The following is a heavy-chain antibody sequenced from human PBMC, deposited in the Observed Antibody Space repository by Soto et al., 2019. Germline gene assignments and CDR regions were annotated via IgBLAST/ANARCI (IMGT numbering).Heavy chain of an antibody. CDR1: GFAVSSNY. D-gene: IGHD6-6*01. CDR2: IYSGGNT. Sequence: GGSLRLSCAASGFAVSSNYMSWVRQAPGKGLEWVSVIYSGGNTYNPDSVRGRFTISRDNSKNTLYLQMNSLRAEETAVYYCAGGQGGIAARPSWFDPWGQGTLVTVSS. J-gene: IGHJ5*02. V-gene: IGHV3-66*01. CDR3: AGGQGGIAARPSWFDP.